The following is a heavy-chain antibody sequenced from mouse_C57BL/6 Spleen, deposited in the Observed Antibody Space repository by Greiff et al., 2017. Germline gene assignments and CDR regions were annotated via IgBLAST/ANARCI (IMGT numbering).Heavy chain of an antibody. CDR3: ARHEGYYYGSSFTWFAY. D-gene: IGHD1-1*01. CDR2: FYPGSGSI. Sequence: VQLQQSGAELVQPGASVKLSCKASGYTFTEYTIHWVKQRSGQGLEWIGWFYPGSGSIKYNEKFKDKATLTADKSSSTVYMELSRLTSEDSAVYFCARHEGYYYGSSFTWFAYWGQGTLVTVSA. V-gene: IGHV1-62-2*01. J-gene: IGHJ3*01. CDR1: GYTFTEYT.